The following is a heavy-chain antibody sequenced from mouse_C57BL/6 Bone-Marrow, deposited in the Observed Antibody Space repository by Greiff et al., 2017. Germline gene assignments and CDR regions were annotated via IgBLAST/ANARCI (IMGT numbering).Heavy chain of an antibody. CDR1: GFNINDYY. Sequence: EVQLVESGAELVRPGASVKLSCTASGFNINDYYMHWVKQRPEQGLEWIGRIDPEDGDTEYAQNVQGKATMTADTASNTPYLQFSIATSEDTAVYYCTTYLIYYYSSSYEDYAMNYWGQGTSVTVSS. J-gene: IGHJ4*01. CDR3: TTYLIYYYSSSYEDYAMNY. D-gene: IGHD1-1*01. V-gene: IGHV14-1*01. CDR2: IDPEDGDT.